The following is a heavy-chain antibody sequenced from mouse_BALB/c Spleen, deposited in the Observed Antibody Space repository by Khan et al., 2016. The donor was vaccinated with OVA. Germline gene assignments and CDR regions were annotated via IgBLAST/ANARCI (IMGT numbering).Heavy chain of an antibody. J-gene: IGHJ3*01. Sequence: VQLKESGPGLVKPSQSLSLTCTVTGYSITSEYAWNWNRQFPGNKLEWMGYISYSGNTRYNPSLKSRISITRDTSKNQFFLQLNSVTTEDTATYYCARKDYYDYDPFPYWGQGTLVTVSA. V-gene: IGHV3-2*02. D-gene: IGHD2-4*01. CDR3: ARKDYYDYDPFPY. CDR2: ISYSGNT. CDR1: GYSITSEYA.